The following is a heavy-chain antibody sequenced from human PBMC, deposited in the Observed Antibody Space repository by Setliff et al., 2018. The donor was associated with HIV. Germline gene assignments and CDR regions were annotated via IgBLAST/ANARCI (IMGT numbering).Heavy chain of an antibody. CDR1: GFTFSSYS. Sequence: GGSLRLSCAASGFTFSSYSMIWVRQAPGKGPEWVSVLYSAGNTFYADSVKGRFTVSRDDSKNTLFLQMNSLRPEDSAVYYCARLPNPKERSYWRLPFDIWGQGATVTVSS. CDR3: ARLPNPKERSYWRLPFDI. V-gene: IGHV3-53*01. D-gene: IGHD1-26*01. CDR2: LYSAGNT. J-gene: IGHJ3*02.